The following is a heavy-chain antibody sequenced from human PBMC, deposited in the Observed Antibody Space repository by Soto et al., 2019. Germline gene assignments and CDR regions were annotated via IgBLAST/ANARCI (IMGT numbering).Heavy chain of an antibody. D-gene: IGHD6-19*01. V-gene: IGHV3-48*02. CDR3: ARFFGSGFDY. CDR1: GFTFSTDT. CDR2: ISTSGATR. Sequence: GGSLRLSCVASGFTFSTDTMNWVRQAPGKGLEWVAHISTSGATRYYADSVKGRFTISRDNAKTSLFLQMDSLRNEDTAVYYCARFFGSGFDYWGQGTLVTVSS. J-gene: IGHJ4*02.